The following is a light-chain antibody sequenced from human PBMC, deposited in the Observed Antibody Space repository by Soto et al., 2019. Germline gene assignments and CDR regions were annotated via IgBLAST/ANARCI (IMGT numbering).Light chain of an antibody. CDR2: AAS. Sequence: EIVLTQSPGALSFSPGERGTLSCRASQTVSSNYLAWYQQKPGQSPSLLIYAASTRATGIPDRFSGSGSGTDFTLSISRLEPEDFAVYYCQLYGTSPKPFGQGTKV. V-gene: IGKV3-20*01. J-gene: IGKJ1*01. CDR1: QTVSSNY. CDR3: QLYGTSPKP.